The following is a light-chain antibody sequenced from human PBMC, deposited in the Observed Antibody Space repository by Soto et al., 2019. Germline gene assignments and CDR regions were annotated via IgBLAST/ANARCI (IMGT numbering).Light chain of an antibody. J-gene: IGLJ1*01. CDR1: SSNIGSNT. V-gene: IGLV1-44*01. Sequence: VLTQPPSASGTPGQRVTISCSGSSSNIGSNTVNWYQQLPGTAPKLLIYSNNQRPSGVPDRFSGSKSGTSASLAISGLQSEDEADYYCAAWDDSLNGYVFGTGTMV. CDR3: AAWDDSLNGYV. CDR2: SNN.